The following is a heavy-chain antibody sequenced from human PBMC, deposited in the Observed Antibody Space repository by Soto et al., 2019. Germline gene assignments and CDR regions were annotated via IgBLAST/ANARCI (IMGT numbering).Heavy chain of an antibody. CDR2: IYHSGST. CDR1: GYSISSGYY. CDR3: ASYRGALYFES. J-gene: IGHJ4*02. V-gene: IGHV4-38-2*01. D-gene: IGHD3-16*01. Sequence: PSETLSLTCAVSGYSISSGYYWGWIRQPPGKGLEWIGSIYHSGSTYYNPSLGGRVSMSVETSKSQFSLKLTSVTVADTAVYYCASYRGALYFESWGPGILVTVSS.